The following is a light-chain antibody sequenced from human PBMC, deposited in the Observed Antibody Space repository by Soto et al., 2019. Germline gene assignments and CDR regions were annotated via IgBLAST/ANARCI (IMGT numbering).Light chain of an antibody. Sequence: EIVLTQSPGTLSLSPGDRATLSCRASESVDSSYLGWYQQKPGQAPRLLIYGASSRATGIPDRFSGSGSGTDFTLTISRLEPEDFAVYYCQHYGYSPYTFGQGTKLEIK. CDR2: GAS. V-gene: IGKV3-20*01. CDR3: QHYGYSPYT. CDR1: ESVDSSY. J-gene: IGKJ2*01.